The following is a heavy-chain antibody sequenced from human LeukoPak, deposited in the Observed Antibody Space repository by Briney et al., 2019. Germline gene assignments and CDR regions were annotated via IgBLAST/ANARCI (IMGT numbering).Heavy chain of an antibody. D-gene: IGHD3-3*01. V-gene: IGHV1-8*01. CDR3: ARGCHDFFGVVPCH. CDR1: GYTFTSYD. Sequence: ASVKVSCKASGYTFTSYDINWVRQATGQGLEWMGWMNPNSGNTGYAQKFQGRVTMTRNTSISTAYMELSSLRSEDTAVYYCARGCHDFFGVVPCHWGQGTLVTVSS. J-gene: IGHJ4*02. CDR2: MNPNSGNT.